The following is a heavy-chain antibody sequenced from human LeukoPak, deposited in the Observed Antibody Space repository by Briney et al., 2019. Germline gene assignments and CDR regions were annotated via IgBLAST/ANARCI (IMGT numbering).Heavy chain of an antibody. CDR2: IYYSGST. V-gene: IGHV4-39*01. Sequence: ASETLSLTCTVSGGSISSSSYYWGWICQPPGKGLEWIGSIYYSGSTYYNPSLKSRVTISVDTSKNQFSLKLSSVTAADTAVYYCARRGVSFLDYWGQGTLVTVSS. D-gene: IGHD6-13*01. CDR3: ARRGVSFLDY. J-gene: IGHJ4*02. CDR1: GGSISSSSYY.